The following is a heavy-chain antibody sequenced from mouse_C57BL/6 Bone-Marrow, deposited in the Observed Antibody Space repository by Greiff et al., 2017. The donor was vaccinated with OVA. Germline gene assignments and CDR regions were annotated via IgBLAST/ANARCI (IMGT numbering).Heavy chain of an antibody. V-gene: IGHV14-1*01. CDR3: TTPFAAMDY. CDR1: GFNIKDYY. J-gene: IGHJ4*01. Sequence: VQLQQSGAELVRPGASVKLSCTASGFNIKDYYMHWVKQRPEQGLEWIGRIDPEDGDTEYAPKLPGNATMTADTSSNTAYLQLSILTSEDTAVYYCTTPFAAMDYWGQGTSVTVSS. CDR2: IDPEDGDT.